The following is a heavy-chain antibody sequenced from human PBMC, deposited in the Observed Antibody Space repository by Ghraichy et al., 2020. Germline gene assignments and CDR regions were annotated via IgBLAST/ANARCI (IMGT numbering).Heavy chain of an antibody. J-gene: IGHJ4*02. CDR2: TYYRSKWYN. Sequence: TLSLTCAISGDSVSSNSAAWNWIRQSPSRGLEWLGRTYYRSKWYNDYAVSVKSRITINPDTSKNQFSLQLNSVTPEDTAVYYCARDKRRSGYNSFDYWGQGTLVTVSS. D-gene: IGHD5-24*01. CDR1: GDSVSSNSAA. V-gene: IGHV6-1*01. CDR3: ARDKRRSGYNSFDY.